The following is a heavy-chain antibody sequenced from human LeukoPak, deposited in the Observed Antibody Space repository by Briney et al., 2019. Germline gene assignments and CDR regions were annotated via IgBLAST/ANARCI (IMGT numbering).Heavy chain of an antibody. Sequence: SDTLSLTCSVSGYSISTSNYWAWIRQPPGRGLEWIGHIYYSGGIYCNPSLKSRVTMSVDTSRNQFSLKLSSVTAVDTAVYYCARDGPGGIDYWGQGTLVTVSS. V-gene: IGHV4-28*03. CDR1: GYSISTSNY. CDR2: IYYSGGI. CDR3: ARDGPGGIDY. D-gene: IGHD3-10*01. J-gene: IGHJ4*02.